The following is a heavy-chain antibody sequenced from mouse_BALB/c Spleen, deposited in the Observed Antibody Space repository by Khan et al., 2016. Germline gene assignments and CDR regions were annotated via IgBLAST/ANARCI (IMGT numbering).Heavy chain of an antibody. J-gene: IGHJ4*01. D-gene: IGHD1-2*01. CDR3: ARTPTAYYTMDY. Sequence: EVQLQESGPGLVKPSQSLSLTCTVTGYSITSDYAWNWIRQFPGNKLEWMGYISYSGSTRYYPSLKSRISFTRDTSKNQFFLQLNSVTTEDTATYYGARTPTAYYTMDYWGQGTSVTVSS. V-gene: IGHV3-2*02. CDR2: ISYSGST. CDR1: GYSITSDYA.